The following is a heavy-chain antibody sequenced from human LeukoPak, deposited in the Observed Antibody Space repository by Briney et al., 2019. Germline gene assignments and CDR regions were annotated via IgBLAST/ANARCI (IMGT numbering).Heavy chain of an antibody. CDR1: GFTFNSYS. Sequence: PGGSLRLSCAASGFTFNSYSMNWVRQAPGMGLEWVSSISSGGNYRYYADSVRGRFTISRGNAKNSLYLQMNSLRAEDTAVYYCARVERCSGCVEDWGQGTLVTVSS. D-gene: IGHD2-15*01. J-gene: IGHJ4*02. CDR3: ARVERCSGCVED. V-gene: IGHV3-21*01. CDR2: ISSGGNYR.